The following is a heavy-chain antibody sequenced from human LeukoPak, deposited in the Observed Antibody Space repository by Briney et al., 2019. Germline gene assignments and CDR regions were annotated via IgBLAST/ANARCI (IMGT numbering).Heavy chain of an antibody. V-gene: IGHV4-59*12. CDR2: IYYSGST. D-gene: IGHD3-10*01. CDR3: ARDPITMVRGSFDY. Sequence: SSETLSLTCTVSGGSISSYYWSWIRQPPGKGLEWIGYIYYSGSTNYNPSLKSRVTISVDTSKNQFSLKLSSVTAADTAVYYCARDPITMVRGSFDYWGQGTLVTVSS. J-gene: IGHJ4*02. CDR1: GGSISSYY.